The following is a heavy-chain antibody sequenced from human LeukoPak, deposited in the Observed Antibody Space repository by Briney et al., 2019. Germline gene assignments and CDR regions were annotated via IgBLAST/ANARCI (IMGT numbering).Heavy chain of an antibody. CDR3: ARDPSRSSWYVWSKGDNWFDP. CDR1: GYTFTSYY. D-gene: IGHD6-13*01. CDR2: INPSGGST. V-gene: IGHV1-46*01. Sequence: GASVKVSCKASGYTFTSYYMHWVRQAPGQGLEWMGIINPSGGSTSYAQKFQGRVTMTRDTSTSTVYMELSGLRSEDTAVYYCARDPSRSSWYVWSKGDNWFDPWGQGTLVTVSS. J-gene: IGHJ5*02.